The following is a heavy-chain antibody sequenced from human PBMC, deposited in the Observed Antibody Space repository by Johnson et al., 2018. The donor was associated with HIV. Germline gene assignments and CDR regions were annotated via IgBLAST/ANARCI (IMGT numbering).Heavy chain of an antibody. CDR2: IRYDGSNQ. CDR1: GFTFSSYG. Sequence: VQLVESGGGVVQPGGSLRLSCAASGFTFSSYGMHWVRQAPGKGLEWVAFIRYDGSNQYYSDSVKGRFTISRDNSKNTLYLQMNSLRAEDTAVYYCAKASNYYDSSRHAFDIWGQGTMVTVSS. D-gene: IGHD3-22*01. V-gene: IGHV3-30*02. CDR3: AKASNYYDSSRHAFDI. J-gene: IGHJ3*02.